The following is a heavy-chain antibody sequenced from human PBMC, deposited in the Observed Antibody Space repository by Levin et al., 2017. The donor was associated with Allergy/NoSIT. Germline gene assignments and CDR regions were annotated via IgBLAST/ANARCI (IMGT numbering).Heavy chain of an antibody. CDR2: ISGSGGST. Sequence: LSLTCAASGFTFSSYAMSWVRQAPGKGLEWVSAISGSGGSTYYADSVKGRFTISRDNSKNTLYLQMNSLRAEDTAIYYCAKEKVDTMIAVVITPPGYWGQGTLVTVSP. V-gene: IGHV3-23*01. CDR1: GFTFSSYA. CDR3: AKEKVDTMIAVVITPPGY. D-gene: IGHD3-22*01. J-gene: IGHJ4*02.